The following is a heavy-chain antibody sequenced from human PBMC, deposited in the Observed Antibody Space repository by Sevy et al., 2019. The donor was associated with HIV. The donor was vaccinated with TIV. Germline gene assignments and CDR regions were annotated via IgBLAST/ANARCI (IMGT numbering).Heavy chain of an antibody. D-gene: IGHD3-22*01. CDR1: GFTFSSYA. CDR3: AKSKRMYYYDSSGYSSHGYYYYYMDV. J-gene: IGHJ6*03. V-gene: IGHV3-23*01. Sequence: GGSLRLSCAASGFTFSSYAMSWVRQAPGKWLEWVSAISGSGGSTYYADSVKGRFTISRDNSKNTLYLQMNSLRAEDTAVYYCAKSKRMYYYDSSGYSSHGYYYYYMDVWGKGTTVTVSS. CDR2: ISGSGGST.